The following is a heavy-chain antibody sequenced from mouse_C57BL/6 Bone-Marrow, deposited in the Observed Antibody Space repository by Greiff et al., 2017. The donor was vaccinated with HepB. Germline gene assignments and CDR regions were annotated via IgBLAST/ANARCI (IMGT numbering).Heavy chain of an antibody. J-gene: IGHJ1*03. Sequence: EVKVVESGGGLVQPGGSMKLSCAASGFTFSDAWMDWVRQSPEKGLEWVAEIRNKANNHATYYAESVKGRFTISRDDSKSSVYLQMNSLRAEDTGIYYCTRNYGNPYWYFDVWGTGTTVTVSS. CDR2: IRNKANNHAT. CDR3: TRNYGNPYWYFDV. CDR1: GFTFSDAW. V-gene: IGHV6-6*01. D-gene: IGHD2-1*01.